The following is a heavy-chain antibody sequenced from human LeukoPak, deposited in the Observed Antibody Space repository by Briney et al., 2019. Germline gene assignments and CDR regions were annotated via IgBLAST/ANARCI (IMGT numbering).Heavy chain of an antibody. CDR3: ARVEYSSGWYRQYFQH. J-gene: IGHJ1*01. V-gene: IGHV7-4-1*02. Sequence: GASVKVSCKASGYTFTSYAMNWVRQAPGQGLEWMGWINTNTGNPTYAQGFTGRFVFSLDTSVSTAYLQISSLKAEDTAVHYCARVEYSSGWYRQYFQHWGQGTLVTVSS. D-gene: IGHD6-19*01. CDR2: INTNTGNP. CDR1: GYTFTSYA.